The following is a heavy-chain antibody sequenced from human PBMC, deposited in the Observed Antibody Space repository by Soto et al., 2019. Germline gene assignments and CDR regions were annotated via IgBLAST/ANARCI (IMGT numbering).Heavy chain of an antibody. J-gene: IGHJ5*02. V-gene: IGHV4-39*01. Sequence: SETLSLTCTVSGGSISRSTYYWGWIRQPPGKGLEWIGSIYYSGSTYYRPSLKSRVTISVDTSKNQFSLKLSSVTAADTAVYYCARQVPAAIRLGWFDPWGQGTLVTV. D-gene: IGHD2-2*02. CDR2: IYYSGST. CDR1: GGSISRSTYY. CDR3: ARQVPAAIRLGWFDP.